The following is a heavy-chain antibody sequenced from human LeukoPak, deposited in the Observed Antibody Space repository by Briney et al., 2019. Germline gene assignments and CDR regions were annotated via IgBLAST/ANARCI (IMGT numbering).Heavy chain of an antibody. J-gene: IGHJ4*02. CDR1: GFTFDDYA. Sequence: PGGSLRLSCAASGFTFDDYAMHWVRQAPGKGLEWVSGISWNSGSIGYADSVKGRFTISRDNAKNSLYLQMNSLRAEDTAVYYCARAASGSPHYYFDYWGQGTLVTVSS. CDR2: ISWNSGSI. D-gene: IGHD1-26*01. CDR3: ARAASGSPHYYFDY. V-gene: IGHV3-9*01.